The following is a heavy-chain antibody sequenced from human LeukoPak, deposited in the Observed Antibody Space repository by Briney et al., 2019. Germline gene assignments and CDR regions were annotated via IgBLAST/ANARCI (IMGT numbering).Heavy chain of an antibody. Sequence: GGSLRLSCASSGFAFNNYAMTWVRQAPGKGLEWVSPITASGGSTYCADSVKGRFTISRDNSKNTLYLQMSSLRAEDTAVYYCAKDSMIVVVYYFDYWGQGTLVTVSS. D-gene: IGHD3-22*01. CDR2: ITASGGST. V-gene: IGHV3-23*01. CDR1: GFAFNNYA. J-gene: IGHJ4*02. CDR3: AKDSMIVVVYYFDY.